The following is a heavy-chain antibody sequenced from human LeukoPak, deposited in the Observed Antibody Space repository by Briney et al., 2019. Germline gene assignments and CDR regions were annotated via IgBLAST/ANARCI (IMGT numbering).Heavy chain of an antibody. CDR1: GFTVSSNY. J-gene: IGHJ6*03. D-gene: IGHD1/OR15-1a*01. Sequence: GGSLRLSCAASGFTVSSNYMSWVRQAPGKGLEWVSVIYSGGSTYYADSVKGRFTISRDNAKNSLYLQMNSLRAGDTAVYYCARGTNTVTYHYYMDVWGKGTTVTVSS. CDR2: IYSGGST. V-gene: IGHV3-53*01. CDR3: ARGTNTVTYHYYMDV.